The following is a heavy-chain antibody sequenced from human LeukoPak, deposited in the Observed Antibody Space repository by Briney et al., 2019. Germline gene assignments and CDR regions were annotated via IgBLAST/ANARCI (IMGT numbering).Heavy chain of an antibody. V-gene: IGHV3-23*01. CDR2: IRGSDDST. CDR1: GFTFSNYA. CDR3: AKSFLGFSYGKIDY. Sequence: PGGSLRLSCTVSGFTFSNYAMTWVRQAPGKGLEWVSAIRGSDDSTYYADSVKGRFTISRDNSKNMLYLETNSLRAEDTAVYYCAKSFLGFSYGKIDYWGQGTVVTVSS. J-gene: IGHJ4*02. D-gene: IGHD5-18*01.